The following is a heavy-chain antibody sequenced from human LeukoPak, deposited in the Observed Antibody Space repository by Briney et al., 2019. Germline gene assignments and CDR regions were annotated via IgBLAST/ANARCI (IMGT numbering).Heavy chain of an antibody. D-gene: IGHD3-22*01. CDR1: GGSFSGYY. J-gene: IGHJ4*02. Sequence: PSETLSLTCAVYGGSFSGYYWSWIRQPPGKGLEWIGEFKHSGSTNYNPSLKSRVTISVDTSKNQLSLKLSSVTAADTAVYYCARASSNYYDSSGYYYPFDYWGQGTLVIVSS. CDR3: ARASSNYYDSSGYYYPFDY. CDR2: FKHSGST. V-gene: IGHV4-34*01.